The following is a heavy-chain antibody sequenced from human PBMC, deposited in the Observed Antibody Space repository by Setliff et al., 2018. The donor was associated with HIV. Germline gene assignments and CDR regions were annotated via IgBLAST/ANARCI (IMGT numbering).Heavy chain of an antibody. D-gene: IGHD5-12*01. CDR3: PTLRWLRSKHSAY. Sequence: SETLSLTCTVSGVSISSDGYYWCWIRQRPGKGLEWIGCVSYSGNTYHNPSLKSRVTISVDTSKNQFSLNLRSVTAADTAVYFCPTLRWLRSKHSAYWGQGTLVTVSS. CDR2: VSYSGNT. V-gene: IGHV4-39*01. CDR1: GVSISSDGYY. J-gene: IGHJ4*01.